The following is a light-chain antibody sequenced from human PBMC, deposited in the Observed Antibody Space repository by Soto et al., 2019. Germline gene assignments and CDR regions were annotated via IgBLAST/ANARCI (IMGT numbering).Light chain of an antibody. J-gene: IGKJ1*01. V-gene: IGKV1-8*01. Sequence: AIRMTQSPSSLSSSTGDRVTITCRASQGISNYLDWYQQKQGNAPKVLINAASTLQGGVPSRFIGSGSGTDFTLTISSLQSEDFATYYCQQYYTHPLTFGQGTKVEIK. CDR1: QGISNY. CDR3: QQYYTHPLT. CDR2: AAS.